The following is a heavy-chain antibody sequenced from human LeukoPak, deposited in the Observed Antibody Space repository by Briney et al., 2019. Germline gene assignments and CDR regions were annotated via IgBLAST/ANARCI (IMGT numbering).Heavy chain of an antibody. CDR1: GYTFTSYG. V-gene: IGHV1-18*01. CDR2: ISAYNGNT. J-gene: IGHJ3*02. D-gene: IGHD2-2*01. Sequence: ASVKVSCKASGYTFTSYGISWVRQAPGQGLEWMGWISAYNGNTNYAQKLQGRVTMTTDTSTSTAYMELRSLRSDDTAVYYCARDQDIVVVPAVLGAFDIWGQGTMVTVSS. CDR3: ARDQDIVVVPAVLGAFDI.